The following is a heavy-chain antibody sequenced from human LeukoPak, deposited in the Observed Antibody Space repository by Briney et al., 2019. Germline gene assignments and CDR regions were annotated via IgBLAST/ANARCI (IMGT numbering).Heavy chain of an antibody. J-gene: IGHJ6*03. CDR3: AREHSGYDFPGRDYYYMDV. CDR2: ISSTSSSYI. D-gene: IGHD5-12*01. Sequence: GGSLRLSCAASGFTFMTYSMNWVRQAPGKGLEWVSCISSTSSSYIYYADSVKGRFTISRDNAKNSLYQQMNSLRAEDTAVHYCAREHSGYDFPGRDYYYMDVWGKGTTVTVSS. CDR1: GFTFMTYS. V-gene: IGHV3-21*01.